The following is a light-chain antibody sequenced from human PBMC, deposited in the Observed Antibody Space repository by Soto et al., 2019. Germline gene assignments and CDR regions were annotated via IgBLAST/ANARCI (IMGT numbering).Light chain of an antibody. V-gene: IGKV1-33*01. J-gene: IGKJ2*01. Sequence: DIQMTQSPSSLSASVGDRVTITCQASQDISNNLHWYQVKPGKAPKLLIYDASNLETGVPSRFSRSGSGTDFAFTITSLEPEDVATYYYQQYYDLPRTFGQGTKLQVK. CDR3: QQYYDLPRT. CDR1: QDISNN. CDR2: DAS.